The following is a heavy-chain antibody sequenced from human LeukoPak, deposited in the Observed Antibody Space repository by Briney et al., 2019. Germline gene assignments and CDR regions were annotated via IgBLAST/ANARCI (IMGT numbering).Heavy chain of an antibody. V-gene: IGHV3-15*01. CDR3: TTELVDLFDY. CDR1: GFTFSNAW. D-gene: IGHD1-26*01. J-gene: IGHJ4*02. CDR2: IKSQTDGGTT. Sequence: GGSLRLSCAASGFTFSNAWMSWVRQAPGKGLESVGRIKSQTDGGTTDYVAPVKGRFTFSRDDSKNTLYLQMNSLKTEDTAVYYCTTELVDLFDYWGQGTLVTVSS.